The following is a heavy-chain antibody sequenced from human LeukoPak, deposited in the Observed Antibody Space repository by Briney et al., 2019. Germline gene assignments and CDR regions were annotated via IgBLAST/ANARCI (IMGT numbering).Heavy chain of an antibody. Sequence: GGSLRLSCAASGFTFSSYSMNWVRPAPGKGLEWVSSISSSSSYIYYADSVKGRFTISRDNAKNSLYLQMNSLRAEDTAVYYCASLTEDCSGGSCYSGYYYYGMDVWGQGTTVTVSS. CDR3: ASLTEDCSGGSCYSGYYYYGMDV. J-gene: IGHJ6*02. CDR1: GFTFSSYS. V-gene: IGHV3-21*01. CDR2: ISSSSSYI. D-gene: IGHD2-15*01.